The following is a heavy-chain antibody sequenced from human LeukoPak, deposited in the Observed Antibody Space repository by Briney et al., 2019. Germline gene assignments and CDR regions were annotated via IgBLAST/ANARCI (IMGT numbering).Heavy chain of an antibody. D-gene: IGHD3-16*01. CDR3: ARGPNSGGGY. V-gene: IGHV1-8*01. CDR1: GYTFTSYD. CDR2: MNPNSGNT. J-gene: IGHJ4*02. Sequence: ASVKVSCKASGYTFTSYDINWVRQATGQGLEWMGWMNPNSGNTGYALKFQGRVTMTRDTSISTAYMELSSLTSEDTAVYYCARGPNSGGGYWGQGTLVTVSS.